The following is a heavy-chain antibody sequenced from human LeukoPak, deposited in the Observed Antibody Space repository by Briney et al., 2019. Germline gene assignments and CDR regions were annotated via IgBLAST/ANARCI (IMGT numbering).Heavy chain of an antibody. CDR1: GFTFSSYV. CDR2: ISGSGDAT. CDR3: AKGFRNGGFDY. J-gene: IGHJ4*02. D-gene: IGHD2-8*01. V-gene: IGHV3-23*01. Sequence: GGSLRLSCAASGFTFSSYVMSWVRQAPGKGLEWVSVISGSGDATHYADSVKGRFTISRDNSKNTLYLQMNSLRADDTAKYYCAKGFRNGGFDYWGQGTLVTVSS.